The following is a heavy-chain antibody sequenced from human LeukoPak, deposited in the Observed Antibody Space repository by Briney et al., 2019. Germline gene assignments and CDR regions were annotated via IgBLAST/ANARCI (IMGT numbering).Heavy chain of an antibody. CDR2: IYYSGST. CDR1: GGSISSYY. J-gene: IGHJ4*02. Sequence: PSETLSLTCTVSGGSISSYYWSWIRQPPGKGLEWIGYIYYSGSTNYNPSLKSRVTISVDTSKNQFSLNLSSVTAADTAVYYCARVEMATLEFDYWGQGTLVTVSS. D-gene: IGHD5-24*01. V-gene: IGHV4-59*01. CDR3: ARVEMATLEFDY.